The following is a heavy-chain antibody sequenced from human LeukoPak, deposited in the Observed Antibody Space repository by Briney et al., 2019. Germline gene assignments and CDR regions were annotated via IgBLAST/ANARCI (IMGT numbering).Heavy chain of an antibody. CDR2: INHSGST. CDR1: GGSFSGYY. D-gene: IGHD3-9*01. V-gene: IGHV4-34*01. Sequence: NSSETLSLTCAVYGGSFSGYYRSWIRQPPGKGLEWIGEINHSGSTNYNPSLKSRVTISVDTSKNQFSLKLSSVTAADTAVYYCASRRLYYDILTGYSENFDYWGQGTLVTVSS. CDR3: ASRRLYYDILTGYSENFDY. J-gene: IGHJ4*02.